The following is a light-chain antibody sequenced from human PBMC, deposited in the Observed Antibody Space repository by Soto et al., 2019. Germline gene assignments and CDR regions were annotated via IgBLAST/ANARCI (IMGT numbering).Light chain of an antibody. V-gene: IGKV1-5*03. CDR1: QSISSR. CDR2: KAS. Sequence: DIQMTQSPSTLSASVGDRVTITCRASQSISSRLAWYQQKPGKVPKLLIYKASSLESGVPSRFSGSGSGTEFTLTISSLQPDDFATYYCQQYASYSWTLGQGTKVEI. CDR3: QQYASYSWT. J-gene: IGKJ1*01.